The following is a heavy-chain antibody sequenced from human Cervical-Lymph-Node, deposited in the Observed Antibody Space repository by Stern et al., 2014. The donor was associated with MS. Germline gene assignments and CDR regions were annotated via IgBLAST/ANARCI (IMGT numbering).Heavy chain of an antibody. D-gene: IGHD3-3*01. Sequence: QLQLQESGPGLVKPSQTLSLTCTVSGGSISSGGYYWSWISQHPGKGLEWIGYIYYSGSTYYNPSLKSRVTISVDTSKNQFSLKLSSVTAADTAVYYCARDRNYDFWSDFDYWGQGTLVTVSS. V-gene: IGHV4-31*03. CDR2: IYYSGST. J-gene: IGHJ4*02. CDR3: ARDRNYDFWSDFDY. CDR1: GGSISSGGYY.